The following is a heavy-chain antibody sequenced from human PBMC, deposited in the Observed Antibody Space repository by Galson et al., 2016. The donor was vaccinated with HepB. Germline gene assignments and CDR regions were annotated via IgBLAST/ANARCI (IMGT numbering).Heavy chain of an antibody. V-gene: IGHV3-53*01. J-gene: IGHJ4*02. Sequence: SLRLSCAVSGFAVRSNFMAWVRQAPGKGLEWVSLIYSGGSTYYADSVRGRFTISRDISKNTLFLEMLNLRAEDTAVYYCARVQTFHDYTWGTSRPRYFDYWGQGTLVTVSS. CDR1: GFAVRSNF. D-gene: IGHD3-16*02. CDR3: ARVQTFHDYTWGTSRPRYFDY. CDR2: IYSGGST.